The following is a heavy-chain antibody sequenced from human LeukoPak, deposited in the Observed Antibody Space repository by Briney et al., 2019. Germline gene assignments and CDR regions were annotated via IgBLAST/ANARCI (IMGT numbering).Heavy chain of an antibody. CDR2: TYDSGSA. J-gene: IGHJ5*02. Sequence: SETLSLTCTVSGDSINNNYWSWIRQPPGRALEWIRYTYDSGSAKVNPSLKSRVTISVDTSKNLFSLKLTSVTAADTAVYYCATCRDEFGDYGFTSWGQGTLVTVSS. D-gene: IGHD4-17*01. CDR3: ATCRDEFGDYGFTS. V-gene: IGHV4-59*01. CDR1: GDSINNNY.